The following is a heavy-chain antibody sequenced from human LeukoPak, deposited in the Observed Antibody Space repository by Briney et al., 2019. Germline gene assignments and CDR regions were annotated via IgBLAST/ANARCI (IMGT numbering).Heavy chain of an antibody. V-gene: IGHV4-59*01. Sequence: SETLSLTCTVSGGSISSYYWSWIRQPPGKELEWIGYIYYSGTTNYSPSLKSRVSMSVDTSKNQFSLKLTSVTAADAAVYYCARLSYYNSIGYFPDYWGQGTLVTVPS. D-gene: IGHD3-22*01. J-gene: IGHJ4*02. CDR3: ARLSYYNSIGYFPDY. CDR2: IYYSGTT. CDR1: GGSISSYY.